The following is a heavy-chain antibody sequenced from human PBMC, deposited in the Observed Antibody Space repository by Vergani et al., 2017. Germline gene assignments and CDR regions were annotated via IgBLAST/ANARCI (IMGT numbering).Heavy chain of an antibody. CDR1: GGTFSSYA. J-gene: IGHJ4*02. CDR3: AGTATLVTQEDDY. V-gene: IGHV1-69*01. Sequence: QLVQSGPEVKKPGTSVKVSCKASGGTFSSYAISWVRQAPGQGLEWMGGIIPIFGTANYAQKFQGRVTITADESTSTAYMELSSLGSEDTAVYYCAGTATLVTQEDDYWGQGTLVTVSS. CDR2: IIPIFGTA. D-gene: IGHD4-23*01.